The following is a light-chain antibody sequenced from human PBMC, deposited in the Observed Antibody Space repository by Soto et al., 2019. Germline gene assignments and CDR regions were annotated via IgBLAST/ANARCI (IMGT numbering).Light chain of an antibody. J-gene: IGKJ4*01. CDR3: EDYSSSSGLT. CDR2: EAS. V-gene: IGKV1-5*03. CDR1: QSISSW. Sequence: DIQMTQSPSTLSASVGDRVTITCRASQSISSWSAWYQQKPGKAPKLLIYEASSLKSGVPSRFSRSGSATEFTLAISSRQPDDFATYYCEDYSSSSGLTFGVGTKVDIK.